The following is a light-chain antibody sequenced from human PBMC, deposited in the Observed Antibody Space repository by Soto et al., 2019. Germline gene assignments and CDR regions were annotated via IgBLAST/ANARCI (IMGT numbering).Light chain of an antibody. CDR3: QHYNSYSEA. CDR2: GAS. J-gene: IGKJ1*01. Sequence: VVMTQSPATLSVSPGERATLSCRASQSVSSHIAWYQQKPGQAPRLLISGASTRATGVPARFSGSGSGTEFTLTISSLQPDDFATYYCQHYNSYSEAFGQGTKVDIK. V-gene: IGKV3-15*01. CDR1: QSVSSH.